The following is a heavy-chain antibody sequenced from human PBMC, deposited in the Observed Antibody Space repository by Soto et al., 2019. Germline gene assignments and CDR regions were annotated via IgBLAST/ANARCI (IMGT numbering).Heavy chain of an antibody. D-gene: IGHD1-26*01. J-gene: IGHJ5*02. V-gene: IGHV3-23*01. CDR3: AKNQGVELVPLATVDWFDP. CDR1: GFIFENFG. Sequence: GGSLRLSCAASGFIFENFGMSWVRQAPGKWLEWISSISGSGFKKYYADSVKGRFTISRDNSKSTVYLELDNLSAEDTAVYPCAKNQGVELVPLATVDWFDPWGQGSVVTVSS. CDR2: ISGSGFKK.